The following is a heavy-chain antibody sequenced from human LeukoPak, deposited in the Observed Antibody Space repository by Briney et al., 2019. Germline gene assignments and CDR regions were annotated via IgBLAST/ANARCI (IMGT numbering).Heavy chain of an antibody. CDR3: ARSFVDTAMVGRGYFDL. CDR2: IYYSGST. V-gene: IGHV4-39*07. J-gene: IGHJ2*01. CDR1: GGSISSSSYY. Sequence: SETLSLTCTVSGGSISSSSYYWGWIRQPPGKGLEWIGSIYYSGSTYYNPSLKSRVTMSVDTSKNQFSLKLSSVTAVDTAVYYCARSFVDTAMVGRGYFDLWGRGTLVTVSP. D-gene: IGHD5-18*01.